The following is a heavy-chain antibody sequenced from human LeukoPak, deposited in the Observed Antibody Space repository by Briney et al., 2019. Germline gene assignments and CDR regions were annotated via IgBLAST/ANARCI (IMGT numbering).Heavy chain of an antibody. D-gene: IGHD2-15*01. V-gene: IGHV1-69*04. CDR3: ARLNCSGGSCYSVDH. Sequence: ASVKVSCKASGGTFSNYAISWVRQAPGQGLEWMGRIIPLLEIADYTQRFQGRVTITADKSTSTAYMELSSLRSEDTAVYYCARLNCSGGSCYSVDHWGQGTLVTVSS. CDR2: IIPLLEIA. J-gene: IGHJ5*02. CDR1: GGTFSNYA.